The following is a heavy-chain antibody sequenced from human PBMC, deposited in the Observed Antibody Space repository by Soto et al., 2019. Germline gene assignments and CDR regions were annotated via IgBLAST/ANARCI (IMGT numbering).Heavy chain of an antibody. CDR1: GYSFGNYW. CDR2: IHTGDSDT. Sequence: GAAQKISCQGSGYSFGNYWIGWVRQMPGKDLEWMGIIHTGDSDTRYSPSFQGQVTISADKSLRTAYLQRTSLKASDTAMYYCARCLYSSSWYDYWGQGTLVTVSS. J-gene: IGHJ4*02. V-gene: IGHV5-51*01. D-gene: IGHD6-13*01. CDR3: ARCLYSSSWYDY.